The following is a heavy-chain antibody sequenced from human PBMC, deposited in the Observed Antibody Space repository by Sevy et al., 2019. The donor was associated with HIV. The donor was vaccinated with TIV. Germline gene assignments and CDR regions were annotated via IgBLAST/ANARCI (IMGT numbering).Heavy chain of an antibody. J-gene: IGHJ3*02. CDR3: ARDKGFGEHPYAFDI. CDR1: GFTFSSYS. V-gene: IGHV3-21*01. Sequence: GGSLRLSCAASGFTFSSYSMNWVRQAPGKGLEWVSSISSSSSYIYYADSVKGRFTISRDNAKNSLYLQMNSLRAEDTAVYYCARDKGFGEHPYAFDIWGQGTMVTVSS. D-gene: IGHD3-10*01. CDR2: ISSSSSYI.